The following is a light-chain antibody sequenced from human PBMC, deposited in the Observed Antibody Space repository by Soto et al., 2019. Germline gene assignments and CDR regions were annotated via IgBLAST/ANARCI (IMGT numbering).Light chain of an antibody. J-gene: IGLJ2*01. CDR2: RAD. Sequence: QSVLTQPPSASGAPGQTVTISCSGRSSNIGSNYVYWYQQLPETAPRLLLYRADQRPSGIPDRFSGSKSGTSASLAISGLRYEDEDDYYCAAWDDTLSGLVFGGGTKLTVL. CDR1: SSNIGSNY. CDR3: AAWDDTLSGLV. V-gene: IGLV1-47*01.